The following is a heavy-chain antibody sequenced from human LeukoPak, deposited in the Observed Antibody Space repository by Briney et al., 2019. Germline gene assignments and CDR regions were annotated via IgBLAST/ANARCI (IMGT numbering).Heavy chain of an antibody. CDR1: GGTFSSYA. D-gene: IGHD3-3*01. J-gene: IGHJ4*02. Sequence: SVKVSCKASGGTFSSYAISWVRQAPGQGLEWMGGIIPIFGTANYAQKFQGRVTITADESTSTAYMDLSSQRSDDTAVYYCARAFKGEWLFGSNYFDYWGQGTLVTVSS. V-gene: IGHV1-69*13. CDR3: ARAFKGEWLFGSNYFDY. CDR2: IIPIFGTA.